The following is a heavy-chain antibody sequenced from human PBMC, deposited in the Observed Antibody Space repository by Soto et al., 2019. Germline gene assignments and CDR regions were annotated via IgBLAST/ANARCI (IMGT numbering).Heavy chain of an antibody. CDR3: AKDLGGGWIPDYFDH. D-gene: IGHD3-16*01. V-gene: IGHV3-30*18. CDR2: ISYDGTST. Sequence: QVQLEESGGGVVQPGRSLRLSCAASGFTFSRYGMHWVRQAPGKGLEWVAVISYDGTSTDFADSVKGRFTISRDNSKNALFLGMKSLRAEDTAVYYCAKDLGGGWIPDYFDHWGQGTLVTVSS. J-gene: IGHJ4*02. CDR1: GFTFSRYG.